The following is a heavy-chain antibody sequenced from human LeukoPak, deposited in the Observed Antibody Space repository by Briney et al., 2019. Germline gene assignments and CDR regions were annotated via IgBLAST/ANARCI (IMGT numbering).Heavy chain of an antibody. CDR2: IYTSGST. Sequence: RPSETLSLTCTVSGGSISSYYWSWIRQPTGKGLEWIGRIYTSGSTNYNPSLKSRVTMSVDTSKNQFSLKLSSVTAADTAVYHCARGKGYYDSSGYVGWFDPWGQGTLVTVSS. CDR1: GGSISSYY. J-gene: IGHJ5*02. D-gene: IGHD3-22*01. V-gene: IGHV4-4*07. CDR3: ARGKGYYDSSGYVGWFDP.